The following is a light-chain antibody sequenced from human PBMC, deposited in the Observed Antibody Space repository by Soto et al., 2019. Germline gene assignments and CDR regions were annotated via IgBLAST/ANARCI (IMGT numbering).Light chain of an antibody. Sequence: SYELAQPPSVSVAPGQTARISCAGTNFGGRSVHWYQQRPHRPPMSVVHDDSDRPSGLPERFYRSYSADTAALTVTRGEAGDEADYYCQVWDSTSDHSLYVFGTGTKVTVL. CDR1: NFGGRS. V-gene: IGLV3-21*02. J-gene: IGLJ1*01. CDR3: QVWDSTSDHSLYV. CDR2: DDS.